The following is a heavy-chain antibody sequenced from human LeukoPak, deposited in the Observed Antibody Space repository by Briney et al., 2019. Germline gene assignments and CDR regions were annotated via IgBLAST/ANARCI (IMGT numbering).Heavy chain of an antibody. Sequence: ASVKVSCKASGYTFTGYYMHWVRQAPGQGLEWMGWINPNSGGTNYAQKFQGRVTMTRDTSISTAYMELSRLRSDDTAVYYCAGYEVATPRFSYYGMDVWGQGTTVTVSS. D-gene: IGHD5-12*01. J-gene: IGHJ6*02. CDR2: INPNSGGT. V-gene: IGHV1-2*02. CDR1: GYTFTGYY. CDR3: AGYEVATPRFSYYGMDV.